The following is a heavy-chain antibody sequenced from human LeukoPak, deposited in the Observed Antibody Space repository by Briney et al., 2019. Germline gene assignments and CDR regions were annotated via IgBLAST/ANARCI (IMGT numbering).Heavy chain of an antibody. CDR1: GYTFTSYG. CDR2: ISAYNGNT. D-gene: IGHD2-2*01. CDR3: ARVPSIVVGYYYYYYYMDV. J-gene: IGHJ6*03. Sequence: ASVKVSCKASGYTFTSYGISWVRQAPGQGLEWMGWISAYNGNTNYAQKLQGRVTMTTDTSTSTAYMELRSLRSDDTAVYYCARVPSIVVGYYYYYYYMDVWGKGTTVTISS. V-gene: IGHV1-18*01.